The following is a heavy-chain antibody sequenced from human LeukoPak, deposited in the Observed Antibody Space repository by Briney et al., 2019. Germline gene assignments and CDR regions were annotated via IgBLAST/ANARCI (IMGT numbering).Heavy chain of an antibody. V-gene: IGHV3-74*01. D-gene: IGHD2-15*01. Sequence: GGSLRLSCAASGFTFSDSWMHWVRQAPGKGLVWVSRINGDASATDYAYSVKGRFTISRDNAKNTLYLQMNSLRAEDTAVYYCARSGGGACDSWGQGTLVTVSS. J-gene: IGHJ4*02. CDR1: GFTFSDSW. CDR2: INGDASAT. CDR3: ARSGGGACDS.